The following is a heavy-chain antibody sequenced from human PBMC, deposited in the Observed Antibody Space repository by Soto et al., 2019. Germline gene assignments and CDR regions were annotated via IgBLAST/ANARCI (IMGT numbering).Heavy chain of an antibody. D-gene: IGHD6-6*01. V-gene: IGHV3-30*18. CDR3: AKDYSSSNVRIDN. CDR1: GFTFRGCG. CDR2: VSYDGSHQ. J-gene: IGHJ4*02. Sequence: PGGSLRLSCVASGFTFRGCGMHWVRQTPGKGLEWVALVSYDGSHQYYADSVRGRFTISRDNSKNTVYLQMNSLRGEDTALYYCAKDYSSSNVRIDNWGQGTLVTV.